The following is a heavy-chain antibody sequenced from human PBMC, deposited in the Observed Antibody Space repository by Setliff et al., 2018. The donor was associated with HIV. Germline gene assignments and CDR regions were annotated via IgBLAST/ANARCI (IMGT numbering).Heavy chain of an antibody. J-gene: IGHJ4*02. CDR1: GFTFTTYY. Sequence: ASVKVSCKASGFTFTTYYMHWVRQAPGQGLEWMGIINPSGGSTTYAQKFQGRVTMTRDTSTSTVYMELSSLRSEDTAVYYCARVGYHGSGRYSFDYWGQGTLVTVSS. D-gene: IGHD3-10*01. V-gene: IGHV1-46*01. CDR2: INPSGGST. CDR3: ARVGYHGSGRYSFDY.